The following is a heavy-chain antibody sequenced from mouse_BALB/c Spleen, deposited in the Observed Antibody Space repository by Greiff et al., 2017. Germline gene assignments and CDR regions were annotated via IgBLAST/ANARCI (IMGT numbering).Heavy chain of an antibody. D-gene: IGHD2-4*01. V-gene: IGHV1S127*01. Sequence: VQLQQSGPQLVRPGASVKISCKASGYSFTSYWMHWVKQRPGQGLEWIGMIDPSDSETRLNQKFKDKATLTVDKSSSTAYMQLSSPTSEDSAVYYCARRCYDYAFAYWGQGTLVTVSA. CDR1: GYSFTSYW. CDR2: IDPSDSET. J-gene: IGHJ3*01. CDR3: ARRCYDYAFAY.